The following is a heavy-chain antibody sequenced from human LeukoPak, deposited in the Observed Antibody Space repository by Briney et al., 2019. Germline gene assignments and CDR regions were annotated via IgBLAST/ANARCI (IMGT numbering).Heavy chain of an antibody. Sequence: GGSLRLSCAASGFTFSSYSMNWVRQAPGKGLEWVSYISSSSSTIYYADSVKGRFTISRDNAKNSLYLQMNSLRAEDTAVYYCAREKYSSGWYDAFDIWGQGTMVTVSS. J-gene: IGHJ3*02. CDR1: GFTFSSYS. V-gene: IGHV3-48*01. CDR2: ISSSSSTI. D-gene: IGHD6-19*01. CDR3: AREKYSSGWYDAFDI.